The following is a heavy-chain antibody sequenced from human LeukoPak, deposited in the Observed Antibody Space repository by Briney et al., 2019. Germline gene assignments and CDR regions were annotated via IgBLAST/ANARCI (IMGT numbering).Heavy chain of an antibody. CDR2: INPSGGST. D-gene: IGHD2-2*01. J-gene: IGHJ3*02. CDR3: ARPTYCSSTSCYHADAFDI. CDR1: GYTFTSYY. V-gene: IGHV1-46*01. Sequence: ASVTVSCKASGYTFTSYYMHWVRQAPGQGLEWMGIINPSGGSTSYAQKFQGRVTMTRDTSTSTVYMELSSLRSEDTAVYYCARPTYCSSTSCYHADAFDIWGQGTMVTVSS.